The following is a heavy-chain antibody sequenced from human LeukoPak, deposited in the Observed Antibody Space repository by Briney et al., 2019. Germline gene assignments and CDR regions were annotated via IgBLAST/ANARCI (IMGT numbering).Heavy chain of an antibody. CDR1: GGSISSSSYY. J-gene: IGHJ4*02. V-gene: IGHV4-39*07. D-gene: IGHD2-8*02. CDR2: IYYSGST. CDR3: ARLNIASTGALDY. Sequence: SETLSLTCTVSGGSISSSSYYWGWIRQPPGKGLEWIGSIYYSGSTNYNPSLKSRVTISVDTSKNQFSLNLSSVTAADTAVYYCARLNIASTGALDYWGQGTLVTVSS.